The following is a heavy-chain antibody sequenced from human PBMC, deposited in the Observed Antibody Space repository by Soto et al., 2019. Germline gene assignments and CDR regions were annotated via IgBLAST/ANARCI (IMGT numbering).Heavy chain of an antibody. Sequence: PSETLSLTCTVSGGSISSDGYYWSWIRQHPGKGLECIGYIYYSGSAYYNPSLKSRVTISVDTSKNQFSLKLSSVTAADTAVYYCARARRGYSYGSYYYYYGMDVWGQGTTVTVSS. CDR2: IYYSGSA. CDR1: GGSISSDGYY. J-gene: IGHJ6*02. CDR3: ARARRGYSYGSYYYYYGMDV. V-gene: IGHV4-31*03. D-gene: IGHD5-18*01.